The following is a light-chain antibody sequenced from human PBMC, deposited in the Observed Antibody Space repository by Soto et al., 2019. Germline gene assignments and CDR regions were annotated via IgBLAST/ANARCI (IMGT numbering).Light chain of an antibody. CDR3: GTWDDSLSAGV. CDR2: ENN. Sequence: QSVLTQPPSVSAAPGQRVTISCSGSSSNIGNNYVSWYQQLPGTAPKLLIYENNKRPSGIPDRFSGSKSGTSATLVITGLQAGDEADYYCGTWDDSLSAGVFGGGTKLTVL. V-gene: IGLV1-51*02. CDR1: SSNIGNNY. J-gene: IGLJ3*02.